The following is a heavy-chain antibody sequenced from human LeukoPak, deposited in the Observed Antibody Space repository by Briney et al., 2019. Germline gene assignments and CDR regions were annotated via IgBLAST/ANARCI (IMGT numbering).Heavy chain of an antibody. CDR2: ISGSGGST. Sequence: PGGSLRLSCAASGFTFSSYGMSWVRQAPGKGLEWVSAISGSGGSTYYADSVKGRFTISRDNSKNTLYLQMNSLRAEDTAVYYCAKPHPRGGSSWYSPNWFDPWGQGTLVTVSS. CDR3: AKPHPRGGSSWYSPNWFDP. V-gene: IGHV3-23*01. J-gene: IGHJ5*02. CDR1: GFTFSSYG. D-gene: IGHD6-13*01.